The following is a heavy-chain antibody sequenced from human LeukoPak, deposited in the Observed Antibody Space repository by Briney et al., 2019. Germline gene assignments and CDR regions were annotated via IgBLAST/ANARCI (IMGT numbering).Heavy chain of an antibody. Sequence: PSETLSLTCTVSGGSISSYYWSWIRQPPGKGLEWIGYIYYSGSTNYNPSLKSRVTISVDTSKNQFSLKLSSVTAADTAVYYCARHAANYYGSATGYFDYWGQGTLVTVSS. CDR2: IYYSGST. V-gene: IGHV4-59*08. D-gene: IGHD3-10*01. CDR3: ARHAANYYGSATGYFDY. CDR1: GGSISSYY. J-gene: IGHJ4*02.